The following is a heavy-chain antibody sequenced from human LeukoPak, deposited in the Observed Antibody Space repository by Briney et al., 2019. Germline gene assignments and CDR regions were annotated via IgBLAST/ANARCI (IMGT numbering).Heavy chain of an antibody. Sequence: GGSLRLSCAASGFTFSGSAMHGVRQASGKGLEWVGRIRSKANSYATAYAASVKGRFTISRDDSKNTAYLQMNSLKTEDTAVYYCTRLATDYYGMDVWGQGTTVTVSS. V-gene: IGHV3-73*01. CDR3: TRLATDYYGMDV. CDR2: IRSKANSYAT. J-gene: IGHJ6*02. CDR1: GFTFSGSA. D-gene: IGHD5-12*01.